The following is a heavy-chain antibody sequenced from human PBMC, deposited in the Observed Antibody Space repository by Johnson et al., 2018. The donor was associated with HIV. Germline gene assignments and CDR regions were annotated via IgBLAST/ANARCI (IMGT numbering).Heavy chain of an antibody. CDR1: GFTFSSYA. J-gene: IGHJ3*02. CDR2: ISGSGGST. V-gene: IGHV3-23*04. D-gene: IGHD3-22*01. CDR3: ARDRRYYDSSGYYHDAFDI. Sequence: VQLVESGGGLVKPGGSLRLSCAASGFTFSSYAMSWVRQAPGKGLEWVSAISGSGGSTYYADSVKGRFTISRDNSKNTLYLQMNSLRAEDTAVYFCARDRRYYDSSGYYHDAFDIWGQGTMVTVSS.